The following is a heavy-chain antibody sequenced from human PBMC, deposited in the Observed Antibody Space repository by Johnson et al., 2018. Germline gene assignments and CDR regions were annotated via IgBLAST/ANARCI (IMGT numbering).Heavy chain of an antibody. CDR3: AASVYDSSGYYFDDAFDI. CDR1: GFTFDDYA. D-gene: IGHD3-22*01. J-gene: IGHJ3*02. Sequence: VQLVETGGGLVQPGRSLRLSCAASGFTFDDYAMHWVRQAPGKGLEWVSGISWNSGSIGYADSVKGRFTIPKDNAKNSLYLQMNSLSAEDTALYYCAASVYDSSGYYFDDAFDIWDQGTMVTVSS. CDR2: ISWNSGSI. V-gene: IGHV3-9*01.